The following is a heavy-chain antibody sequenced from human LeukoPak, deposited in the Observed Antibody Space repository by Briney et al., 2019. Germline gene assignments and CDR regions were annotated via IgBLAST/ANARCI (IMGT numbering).Heavy chain of an antibody. CDR2: ISAYNGNT. CDR1: GYTFTSYG. Sequence: ASVKVSCKASGYTFTSYGISWVRQAPGQGLVWMGWISAYNGNTNYAQKLQGRVTMTTDTSTSTAYMELRSLRSDDTAVYYCARGGGAYYYDSSGYPHWGQGTLVTVSS. V-gene: IGHV1-18*01. D-gene: IGHD3-22*01. CDR3: ARGGGAYYYDSSGYPH. J-gene: IGHJ4*02.